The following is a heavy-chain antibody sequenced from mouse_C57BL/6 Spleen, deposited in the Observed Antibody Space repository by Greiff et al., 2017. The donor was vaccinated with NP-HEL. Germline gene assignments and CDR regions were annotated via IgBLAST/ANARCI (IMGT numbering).Heavy chain of an antibody. Sequence: VHVKQSGPELVKPGASVKISCKASGYSFTGYYMNWVKQSPEKSLEWIGEINPSTGGTTYNQKFKAKATLTVDKSSSTAYMQLKSLTSEDSAVYYCARSAYYSNPLDYWGQGTTLTVSS. J-gene: IGHJ2*01. D-gene: IGHD2-5*01. V-gene: IGHV1-42*01. CDR1: GYSFTGYY. CDR2: INPSTGGT. CDR3: ARSAYYSNPLDY.